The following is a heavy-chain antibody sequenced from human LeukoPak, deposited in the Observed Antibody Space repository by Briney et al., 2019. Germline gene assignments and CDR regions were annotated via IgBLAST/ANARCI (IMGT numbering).Heavy chain of an antibody. D-gene: IGHD2-15*01. V-gene: IGHV1-18*01. J-gene: IGHJ4*02. CDR3: ARRGGFATQDY. CDR1: GYTFTNYG. CDR2: ISTYNGNT. Sequence: ASVKVSCKASGYTFTNYGITWVRQAPGQGLEWMGWISTYNGNTNYAQKFQGRVTMTKDTSTSTAYMELRNLRSDDTAVYYCARRGGFATQDYWGLGALVTVSS.